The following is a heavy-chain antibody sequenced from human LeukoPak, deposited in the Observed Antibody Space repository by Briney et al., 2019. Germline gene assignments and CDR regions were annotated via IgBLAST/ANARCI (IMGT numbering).Heavy chain of an antibody. V-gene: IGHV3-23*01. CDR2: ISGSGGST. J-gene: IGHJ4*02. CDR1: GITLSNYG. Sequence: GGSLRLSCSVSGITLSNYGMSWVRQAPGKGLEWVAGISGSGGSTYYADSVKGRFTISRDNSKNTLYLQMNSLRAEDTAVYYCAQKGYGSLTYFDSWGQGTLVTVSS. CDR3: AQKGYGSLTYFDS. D-gene: IGHD3-10*01.